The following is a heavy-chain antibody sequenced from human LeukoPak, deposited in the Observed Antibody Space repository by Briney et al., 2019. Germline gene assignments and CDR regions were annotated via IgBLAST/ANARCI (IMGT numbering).Heavy chain of an antibody. CDR3: ARQAKGYMDV. Sequence: PSETLSLTCTVSGGSISSSNYYWGWIRQPPGKGPEWIGSIYYSGSTYYNPSLKSRVTISVDTSRNQTSLKLNSVTAADTAVYYCARQAKGYMDVWGKGTTVTVSS. CDR2: IYYSGST. J-gene: IGHJ6*03. V-gene: IGHV4-39*01. CDR1: GGSISSSNYY.